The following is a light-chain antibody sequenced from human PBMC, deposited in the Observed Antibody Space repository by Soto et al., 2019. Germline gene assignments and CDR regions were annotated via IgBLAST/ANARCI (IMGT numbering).Light chain of an antibody. CDR2: DAS. V-gene: IGKV1-5*01. J-gene: IGKJ3*01. CDR1: QSISNW. Sequence: DIYMTQSPSTLSASVGDRVTITCRPRQSISNWLAWYQEKPGKAPKLLIYDASSLDSGVPSRFSGSGSGTEFTLTISGLQPDDSATYYCQQYNYYFGPGTKVHVK. CDR3: QQYNYY.